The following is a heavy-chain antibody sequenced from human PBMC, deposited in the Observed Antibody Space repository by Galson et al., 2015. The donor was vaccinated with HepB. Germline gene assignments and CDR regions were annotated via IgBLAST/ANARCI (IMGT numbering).Heavy chain of an antibody. Sequence: SLRLSCAASGINVNNDAIDWVRQAPGKGLEWLSFISTSGVVSYGDSVKGRLTISRDTVKNSLYLQMNSLRAEDTAMYYCARGRDYAFDIWGLGTMVTVAS. CDR1: GINVNNDA. CDR2: ISTSGVV. V-gene: IGHV3-69-1*01. D-gene: IGHD3-16*01. CDR3: ARGRDYAFDI. J-gene: IGHJ3*02.